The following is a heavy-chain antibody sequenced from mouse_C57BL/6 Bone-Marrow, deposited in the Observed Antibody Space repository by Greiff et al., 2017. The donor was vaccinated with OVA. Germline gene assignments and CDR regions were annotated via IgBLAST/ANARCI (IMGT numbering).Heavy chain of an antibody. Sequence: VQLQQSGAELARPGASVKLSCKASGYTFTSSGISWVKQRTGQGLEWIGEIYPRSGNTYYNEKFKGKATLTADKSSSTAYMELRSLTSEDSAVYFCARNYGSSYGYFDVWGTGTTVTVSS. D-gene: IGHD1-1*01. CDR1: GYTFTSSG. CDR3: ARNYGSSYGYFDV. CDR2: IYPRSGNT. V-gene: IGHV1-81*01. J-gene: IGHJ1*03.